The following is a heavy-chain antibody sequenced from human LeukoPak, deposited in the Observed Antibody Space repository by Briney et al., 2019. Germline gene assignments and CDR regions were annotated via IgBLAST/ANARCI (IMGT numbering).Heavy chain of an antibody. Sequence: GGSLRLSCTTSGFTFGSYGMSWFRQAPGRGLEWVSFIRSKIYTGATDYAASVKGRFVISRDDSESIAYLQMNSLRDEDTAVYYCARNGGGSGSYYNRWFDPWGQGTLVTVSS. CDR3: ARNGGGSGSYYNRWFDP. J-gene: IGHJ5*02. D-gene: IGHD3-10*01. CDR1: GFTFGSYG. CDR2: IRSKIYTGAT. V-gene: IGHV3-49*03.